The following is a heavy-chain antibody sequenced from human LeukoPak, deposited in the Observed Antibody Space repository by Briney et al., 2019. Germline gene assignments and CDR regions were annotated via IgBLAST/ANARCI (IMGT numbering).Heavy chain of an antibody. J-gene: IGHJ4*02. CDR1: GGSFSGYY. V-gene: IGHV4-34*01. CDR2: INHSGST. D-gene: IGHD2-2*01. Sequence: SETLSLTCAVYGGSFSGYYWSWIRQPPGKGLEWIGEINHSGSTNYNPSLRSRVTISVDTSKNQFSLKLSSVTAADTAVYYCAPIPAAPPNFDYWGQGTLVTVSS. CDR3: APIPAAPPNFDY.